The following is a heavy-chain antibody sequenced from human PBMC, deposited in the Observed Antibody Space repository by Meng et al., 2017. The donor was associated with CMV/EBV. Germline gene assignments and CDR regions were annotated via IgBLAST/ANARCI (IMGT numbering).Heavy chain of an antibody. J-gene: IGHJ6*02. V-gene: IGHV3-21*01. CDR3: AKDRVVPAGGGMDV. D-gene: IGHD2-2*01. CDR2: ISSSSSYI. CDR1: GFTFSSYS. Sequence: GESLKISCAASGFTFSSYSMNWVRQAPGKGLEWVSSISSSSSYIYYADSVKGRFTISRDNAKNSLYLQMNSLRAEDTAVYYCAKDRVVPAGGGMDVWGQGTTVTVSS.